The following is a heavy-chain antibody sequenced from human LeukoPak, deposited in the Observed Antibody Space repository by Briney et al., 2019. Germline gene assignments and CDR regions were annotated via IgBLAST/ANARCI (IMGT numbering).Heavy chain of an antibody. V-gene: IGHV3-49*03. CDR2: VRGKAYGGTT. D-gene: IGHD3-3*01. J-gene: IGHJ4*02. CDR3: TRDGTYDFWSGYPDY. CDR1: GFTFGDYA. Sequence: GGSLRLSCTASGFTFGDYAMSWFRQAPGKGLQWVGFVRGKAYGGTTEYAASVEGRFTISRDDSKSIAYLQMNSLKTGDTAVYYCTRDGTYDFWSGYPDYWGRGTLVTVSS.